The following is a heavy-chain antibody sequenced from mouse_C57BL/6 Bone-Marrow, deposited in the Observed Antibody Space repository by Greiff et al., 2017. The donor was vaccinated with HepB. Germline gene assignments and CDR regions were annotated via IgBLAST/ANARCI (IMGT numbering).Heavy chain of an antibody. CDR2: IDPETGGT. CDR3: TRWDYGSSYNWYFDV. V-gene: IGHV1-15*01. J-gene: IGHJ1*03. D-gene: IGHD1-1*01. Sequence: QVQLQHSGAELVRPGASVTLSCKASGYTFTDYEMHWVKQTPVHGLEWIGAIDPETGGTAYNQKFKGKAILTADKSSSTAYMELRSLTSEDSAVYYCTRWDYGSSYNWYFDVWGTGTTVTVSS. CDR1: GYTFTDYE.